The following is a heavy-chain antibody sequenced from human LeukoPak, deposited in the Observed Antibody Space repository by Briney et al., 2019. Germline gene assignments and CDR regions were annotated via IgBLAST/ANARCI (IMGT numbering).Heavy chain of an antibody. CDR1: GFTSSTYA. Sequence: PGGSLRLSCAASGFTSSTYAMTWVRQAPGKGLEWVSSITGSGERTYYADSVKGRLTISRDNSNNMVYLQMNSLRGEDTAVYYCAKNSAYDRSLGYYSYYMDVWGKGTTVTVSS. J-gene: IGHJ6*03. CDR3: AKNSAYDRSLGYYSYYMDV. CDR2: ITGSGERT. D-gene: IGHD5-12*01. V-gene: IGHV3-23*01.